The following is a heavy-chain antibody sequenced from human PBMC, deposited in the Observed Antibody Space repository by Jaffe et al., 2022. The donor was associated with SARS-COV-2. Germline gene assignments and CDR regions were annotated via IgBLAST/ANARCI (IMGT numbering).Heavy chain of an antibody. Sequence: EVQLVQSGAEVKKPGESLKISCKGSGYSFTSYWIGWVRQMPGKGLEWMGIIYPGDSDTRYSPSFQGQVTISADKSISTAYLQWSSLKASDTAMYYCARAKDYYDSSGYYTYYFDYWGQGTLVTVSS. J-gene: IGHJ4*02. CDR3: ARAKDYYDSSGYYTYYFDY. CDR2: IYPGDSDT. V-gene: IGHV5-51*01. D-gene: IGHD3-22*01. CDR1: GYSFTSYW.